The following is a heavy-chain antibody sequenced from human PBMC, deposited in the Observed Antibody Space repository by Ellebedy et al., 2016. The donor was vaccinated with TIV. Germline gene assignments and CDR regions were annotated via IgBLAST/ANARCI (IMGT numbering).Heavy chain of an antibody. J-gene: IGHJ6*02. D-gene: IGHD3/OR15-3a*01. CDR3: ARGMDWLGGDYGMDV. V-gene: IGHV3-33*01. CDR2: IWYDGSKN. CDR1: GFIFSNYG. Sequence: PGGSLRLSCPASGFIFSNYGMHWVRQAPGKGLEWVAVIWYDGSKNNYADSVKGRFTISRDNSKNTLYMQMNSLRAEDTAVYYCARGMDWLGGDYGMDVWGQGTTVTVSS.